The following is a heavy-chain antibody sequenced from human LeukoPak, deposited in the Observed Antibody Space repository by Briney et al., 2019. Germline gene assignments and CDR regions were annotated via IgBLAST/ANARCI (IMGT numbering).Heavy chain of an antibody. Sequence: PGGSLRLSCAASGFTVSSNYMSWVRQPPGKGLEWIGSIYYSGSTYYNPSLKSRVTISVDTSKNQFSLKLSSVTAADTAVYYCARDPRSSRRAFDIWGQGTMVTVSS. D-gene: IGHD2-2*01. CDR1: GFTVSSNY. CDR3: ARDPRSSRRAFDI. V-gene: IGHV4-39*07. CDR2: IYYSGST. J-gene: IGHJ3*02.